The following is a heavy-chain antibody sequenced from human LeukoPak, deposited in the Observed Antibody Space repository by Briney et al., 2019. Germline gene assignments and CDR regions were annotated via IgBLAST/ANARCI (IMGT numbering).Heavy chain of an antibody. D-gene: IGHD6-13*01. Sequence: PGGSLRLSCAASGFTFSTYAMSWVRQAPEKGLEWVSVISHSGGSTYYADSVRGRFTISRDNSKNTLYLQMNSLRAEDTAVYYCAKGLGLAAALEDFDYWGQGTLVTVSS. CDR3: AKGLGLAAALEDFDY. V-gene: IGHV3-23*01. CDR2: ISHSGGST. CDR1: GFTFSTYA. J-gene: IGHJ4*02.